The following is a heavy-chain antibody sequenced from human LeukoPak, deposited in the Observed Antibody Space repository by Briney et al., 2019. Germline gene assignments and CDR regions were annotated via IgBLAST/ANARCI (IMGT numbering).Heavy chain of an antibody. CDR3: ATPLRGYDPPYFDY. Sequence: ASVKVSCKVSGHTLTELSMHWVRQAPGKGLEWMGGSDPEDGETIYAQKFQGRVTMTEDTSTDTAYMELSSLRSEDTAVYYCATPLRGYDPPYFDYWGQGTLVTVSS. V-gene: IGHV1-24*01. CDR1: GHTLTELS. D-gene: IGHD5-12*01. J-gene: IGHJ4*02. CDR2: SDPEDGET.